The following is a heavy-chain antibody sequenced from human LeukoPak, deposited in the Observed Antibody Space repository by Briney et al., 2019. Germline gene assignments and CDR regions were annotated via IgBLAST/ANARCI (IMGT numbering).Heavy chain of an antibody. CDR2: IYHSGST. V-gene: IGHV4-38-2*02. D-gene: IGHD4-17*01. J-gene: IGHJ4*02. Sequence: SETLSLTCTVSGYSISSGYYWGWIRQPPGKGLEWIGSIYHSGSTYYNPSLKSRVTISVDTSKNQFSLKLSSVTAADTAVYYCARVSRRSTVTYYFDYWGQGTLVTVSS. CDR1: GYSISSGYY. CDR3: ARVSRRSTVTYYFDY.